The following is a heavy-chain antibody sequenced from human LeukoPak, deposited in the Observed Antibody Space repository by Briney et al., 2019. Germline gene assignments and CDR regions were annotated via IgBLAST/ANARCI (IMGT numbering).Heavy chain of an antibody. V-gene: IGHV3-30*02. CDR3: AVLYDSSGYLPD. CDR2: IRCDGSDK. D-gene: IGHD3-22*01. J-gene: IGHJ4*02. Sequence: GGALRLSCAASVFTFSGYGTHGVRAAPGEGVGWGAFIRCDGSDKNYADSVKGRFTISRDNSKNTLYLQMNSLRDEDTAVYYCAVLYDSSGYLPDWGQGTLVTVSS. CDR1: VFTFSGYG.